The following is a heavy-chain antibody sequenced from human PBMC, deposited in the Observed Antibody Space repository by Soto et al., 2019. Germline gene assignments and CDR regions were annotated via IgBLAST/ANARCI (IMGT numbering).Heavy chain of an antibody. CDR1: GGSFSSGSYY. CDR3: ARVIEGSAMAVLDYFDY. Sequence: PTETLSLTCTASGGSFSSGSYYWSWIRQPPGKGLEWIGYIYYSGSTNYNPSLKSRVTISVDTSKNQFSLKLSSVTAADTAVYYCARVIEGSAMAVLDYFDYWGQGTLVTVSS. V-gene: IGHV4-61*01. D-gene: IGHD5-18*01. CDR2: IYYSGST. J-gene: IGHJ4*02.